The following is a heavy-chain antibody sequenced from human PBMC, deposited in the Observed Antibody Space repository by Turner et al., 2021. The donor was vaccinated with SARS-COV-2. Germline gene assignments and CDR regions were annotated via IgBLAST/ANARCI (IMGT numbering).Heavy chain of an antibody. CDR1: GFTFSSYW. Sequence: EVQLVESGGGLVQPGGSRRLSWAASGFTFSSYWMSWVRQAPGKGLEWVANINQDGSEKYYVDSVKGRFTISRDNAKNSLYLQMNSLRAEDTAVYYCARDRSTYYDFWSGYWHFDYWGQGTLVTVSS. D-gene: IGHD3-3*01. CDR2: INQDGSEK. V-gene: IGHV3-7*01. CDR3: ARDRSTYYDFWSGYWHFDY. J-gene: IGHJ4*02.